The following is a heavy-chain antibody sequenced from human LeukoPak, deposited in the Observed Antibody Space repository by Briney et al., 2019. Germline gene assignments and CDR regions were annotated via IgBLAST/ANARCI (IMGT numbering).Heavy chain of an antibody. CDR1: GYTFTSYD. V-gene: IGHV1-8*01. CDR2: MNPNSGNT. CDR3: AREFRSVSWNWFDP. D-gene: IGHD2-15*01. Sequence: ASAKVSCKASGYTFTSYDINWVRQATGQGLEWMGWMNPNSGNTGYAQKFQGRVTMTRNTSISTAYMELSSLRSEDTAVYYCAREFRSVSWNWFDPWGQGTLVTVSS. J-gene: IGHJ5*02.